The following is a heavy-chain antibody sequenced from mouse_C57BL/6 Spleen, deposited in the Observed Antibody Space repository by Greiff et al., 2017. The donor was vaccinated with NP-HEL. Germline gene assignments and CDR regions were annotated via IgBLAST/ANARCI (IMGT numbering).Heavy chain of an antibody. CDR3: ARPDYGEMDY. CDR2: IHPNSGST. J-gene: IGHJ4*01. CDR1: GYTFTSYW. V-gene: IGHV1-64*01. D-gene: IGHD1-1*02. Sequence: QVQLKQPGAELVKPGASVKLSCKASGYTFTSYWMHWVKQRPGQGLEWIGMIHPNSGSTNYNEKFKSKATLTVDKSSSTAYMQLSSLTSEDSAVYYCARPDYGEMDYWGQGTSVTVSS.